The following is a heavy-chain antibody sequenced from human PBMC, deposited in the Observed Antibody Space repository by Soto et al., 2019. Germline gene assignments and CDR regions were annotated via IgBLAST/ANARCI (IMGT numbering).Heavy chain of an antibody. CDR2: IYYSGST. D-gene: IGHD3-10*02. CDR1: GGSISSGGYY. J-gene: IGHJ4*02. CDR3: ARGGRAYVAVFDY. Sequence: SETLSLTCTVSGGSISSGGYYWSWIRQHPGKGLEWIGYIYYSGSTYYNPSLKSRVTISVDTSKNQFSLKLSSVTAADTAVYYCARGGRAYVAVFDYWGQGTLVTVSS. V-gene: IGHV4-31*03.